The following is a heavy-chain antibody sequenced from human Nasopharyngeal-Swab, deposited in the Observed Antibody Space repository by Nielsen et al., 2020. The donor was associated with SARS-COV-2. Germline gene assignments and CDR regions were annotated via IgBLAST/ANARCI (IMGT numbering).Heavy chain of an antibody. V-gene: IGHV3-33*01. CDR3: ARNVYYYDARTLDY. CDR2: IWYDGSNK. J-gene: IGHJ4*02. Sequence: GESLKISCAASGLTFSSYGMHWVRQAPGKGLEWVAVIWYDGSNKYYADSVKGRFTISRDNSKNTLYLQMNSLRAEDTAVYYCARNVYYYDARTLDYWGQGTLVTVSS. D-gene: IGHD3-22*01. CDR1: GLTFSSYG.